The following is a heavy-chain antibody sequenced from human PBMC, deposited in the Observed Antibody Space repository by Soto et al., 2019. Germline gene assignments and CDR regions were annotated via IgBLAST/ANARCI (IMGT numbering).Heavy chain of an antibody. CDR3: ARDWGVWGLPSRPFDY. D-gene: IGHD1-26*01. CDR2: ISSSSSYI. CDR1: GFTFSSYS. J-gene: IGHJ4*02. Sequence: TGGSLRLSCAASGFTFSSYSMNWVRQAPGKGLEWVSSISSSSSYIYYADSVKGRFTTSRDNAKNSLYLQMNSLRAEDTAVYYCARDWGVWGLPSRPFDYWGQGTLVTVSS. V-gene: IGHV3-21*01.